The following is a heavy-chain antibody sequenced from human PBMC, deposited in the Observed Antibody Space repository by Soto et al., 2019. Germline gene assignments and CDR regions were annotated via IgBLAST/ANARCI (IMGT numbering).Heavy chain of an antibody. V-gene: IGHV4-59*01. CDR1: GGSISSYY. J-gene: IGHJ4*02. CDR3: AGTPDFWSGYYTDWYY. Sequence: SETLSLTCTVSGGSISSYYWSWIRRPPGKGLEWIGYIYYSGSTNYNPSLKSRVTISVDTSKDQFSLKLSSVTAADTAVYYCAGTPDFWSGYYTDWYYWGQGTLVTVS. CDR2: IYYSGST. D-gene: IGHD3-3*01.